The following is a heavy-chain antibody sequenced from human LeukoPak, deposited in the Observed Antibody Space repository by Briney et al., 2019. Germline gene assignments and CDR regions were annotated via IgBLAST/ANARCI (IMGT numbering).Heavy chain of an antibody. CDR2: INHSGST. CDR1: GGSFSGYY. CDR3: AVGYCSGGSCYSPDY. J-gene: IGHJ4*02. D-gene: IGHD2-15*01. Sequence: SETLSLTCAVYGGSFSGYYWSWLRQPPGKGLEWIGEINHSGSTNYSPSLKSRVTISVDTSKNQFSLKLSSVTAADTAVYYCAVGYCSGGSCYSPDYWGQGTLVTVSS. V-gene: IGHV4-34*01.